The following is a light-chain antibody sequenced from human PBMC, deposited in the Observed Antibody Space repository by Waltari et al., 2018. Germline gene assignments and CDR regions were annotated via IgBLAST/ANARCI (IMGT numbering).Light chain of an antibody. J-gene: IGKJ2*01. CDR3: QQYHTPPAT. CDR1: HSISSH. Sequence: EIVMTQSPATLSVSPGARATLSCRASHSISSHLAWYQHKSGQAPRLLVYGAYYRAAAIPERFSGSGSGTDFTLTINRLEPDDFAVYYCQQYHTPPATFGQGTKLEIK. V-gene: IGKV3D-15*01. CDR2: GAY.